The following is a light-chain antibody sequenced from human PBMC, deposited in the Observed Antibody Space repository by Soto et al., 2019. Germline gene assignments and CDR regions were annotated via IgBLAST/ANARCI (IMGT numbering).Light chain of an antibody. V-gene: IGKV3-15*01. J-gene: IGKJ5*01. Sequence: EIVLTQSPATLSLSPGERATLSCRASQSVRSYLAWYQQKPGQAPRLLIYDASNRATGIPARFSGSGSGTEFTLTISSLQSEDFAAYYCQQYNNWPITFGQGTRLEIK. CDR3: QQYNNWPIT. CDR1: QSVRSY. CDR2: DAS.